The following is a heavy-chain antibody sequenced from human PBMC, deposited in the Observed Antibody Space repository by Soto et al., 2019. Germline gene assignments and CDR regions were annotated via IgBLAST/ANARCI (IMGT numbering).Heavy chain of an antibody. CDR1: EFTFGSYS. D-gene: IGHD3-3*02. CDR2: ISSSGSI. V-gene: IGHV3-48*02. J-gene: IGHJ4*02. Sequence: GGSLRLSCAASEFTFGSYSMNWVRQAPGQGLEWVSYISSSGSIYYADSVKGRFTISRDNAKYSLYLQMNSLRDEDTAVYYCARGILASVPYYFDYWGQGALVTVSS. CDR3: ARGILASVPYYFDY.